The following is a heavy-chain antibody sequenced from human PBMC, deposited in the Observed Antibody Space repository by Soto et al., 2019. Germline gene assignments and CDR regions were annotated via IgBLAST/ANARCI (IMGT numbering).Heavy chain of an antibody. CDR3: ARGGRPDY. J-gene: IGHJ4*02. Sequence: QVQLVESGGGLVRPGGSLRLSCAATGFTFSESYMSWTRQAPGKGLEFLSHISSSGTSTYNADSVKGRFTISRDNAKNSLYLQMNSLRVEDTAIYYCARGGRPDYCGQGTLVTDSS. CDR1: GFTFSESY. CDR2: ISSSGTST. V-gene: IGHV3-11*01.